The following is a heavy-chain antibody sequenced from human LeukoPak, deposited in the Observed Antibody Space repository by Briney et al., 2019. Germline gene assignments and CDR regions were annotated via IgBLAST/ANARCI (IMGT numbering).Heavy chain of an antibody. CDR3: ARVPGLYSHGEGYYYYMDV. CDR1: GGSISSYY. J-gene: IGHJ6*03. Sequence: SSETLSLTCTVSGGSISSYYWSWIRQPARKGLEWIGRIYTSESTNYNPSLKSRVTMSVDTSKNQFSLKLSSVTAADTAVYYCARVPGLYSHGEGYYYYMDVWGKGTTVTVSS. D-gene: IGHD4-17*01. CDR2: IYTSEST. V-gene: IGHV4-4*07.